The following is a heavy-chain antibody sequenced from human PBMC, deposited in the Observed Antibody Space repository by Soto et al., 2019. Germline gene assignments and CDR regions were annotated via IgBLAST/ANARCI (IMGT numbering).Heavy chain of an antibody. CDR3: ARFGSSWYGKIDY. V-gene: IGHV3-33*01. D-gene: IGHD6-13*01. J-gene: IGHJ4*02. Sequence: QVPLVESGGGVVQPGKSLRLSCAASGFSFSSYGMHWVRQAPGKGLEWVAVIWYDGSKNYYADSVKGRFTISRDNSKNTLYLQMNSLRAEDTAVYYCARFGSSWYGKIDYWGQGTLVTVSS. CDR2: IWYDGSKN. CDR1: GFSFSSYG.